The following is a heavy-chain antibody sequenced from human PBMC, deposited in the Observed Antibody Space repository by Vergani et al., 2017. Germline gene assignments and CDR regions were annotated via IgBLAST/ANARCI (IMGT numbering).Heavy chain of an antibody. V-gene: IGHV1-69*02. Sequence: QVQLEQSGAEGKKPGSSVTVPCRASGGTFGSHTISWGRRAPGQGLEWVGRVIPHLAITTLPQHLQGRVIITADKSTSTAYMELSSLRSEETAVYYWGEGIAVSGMGYWGQGTLVTVSS. CDR2: VIPHLAIT. J-gene: IGHJ4*02. D-gene: IGHD6-19*01. CDR1: GGTFGSHT. CDR3: GEGIAVSGMGY.